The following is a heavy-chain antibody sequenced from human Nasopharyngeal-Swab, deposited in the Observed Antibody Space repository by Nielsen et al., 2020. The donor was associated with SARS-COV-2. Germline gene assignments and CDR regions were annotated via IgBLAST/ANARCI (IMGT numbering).Heavy chain of an antibody. Sequence: SETLSLTCSVSGGSIGSGGYYWSWIRQPPGKGLEWIGEINHSGSPNYNPSLKSRVTISVDTSKNQFSLKLSSVTAADTAVYYCASESGRIVDTAMVSGAFDIWGQGTMVTVSS. D-gene: IGHD5-18*01. CDR1: GGSIGSGGYY. V-gene: IGHV4-39*07. CDR3: ASESGRIVDTAMVSGAFDI. J-gene: IGHJ3*02. CDR2: INHSGSP.